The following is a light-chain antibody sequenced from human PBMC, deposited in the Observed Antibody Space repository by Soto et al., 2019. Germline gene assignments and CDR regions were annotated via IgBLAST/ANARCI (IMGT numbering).Light chain of an antibody. J-gene: IGLJ3*02. V-gene: IGLV1-47*01. CDR3: AAWDDRLLVWL. CDR1: TSNVGSNY. Sequence: QSVLTQPPSASGTPGQEVIISCSGSTSNVGSNYVNWYQQVPGSAPKVVIYKNSQRPSGIPGRFSASKSGTSASLAISGLRSEDEADYFCAAWDDRLLVWLLGGGTQLTVL. CDR2: KNS.